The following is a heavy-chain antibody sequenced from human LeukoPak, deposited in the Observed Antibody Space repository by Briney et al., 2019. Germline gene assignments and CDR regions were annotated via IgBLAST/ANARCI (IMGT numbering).Heavy chain of an antibody. Sequence: GASVKVSCKASGYTFTGYYMHWVRQAPGQGLEWMGWINPNSGGTNYAQKFQGRVTMTRDTSISTAYMELSRLRSDGTAVYYCARVRAAAAGSRSYFDYWGQGTLVTVSS. V-gene: IGHV1-2*02. CDR2: INPNSGGT. J-gene: IGHJ4*02. D-gene: IGHD6-13*01. CDR3: ARVRAAAAGSRSYFDY. CDR1: GYTFTGYY.